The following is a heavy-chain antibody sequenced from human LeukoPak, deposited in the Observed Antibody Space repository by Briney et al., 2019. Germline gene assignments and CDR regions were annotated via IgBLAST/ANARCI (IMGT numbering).Heavy chain of an antibody. CDR2: MNPNSGNT. Sequence: ASVKVSCKASGYTFTSYDINWVRQATGQGLEWMGWMNPNSGNTGYAQKFQGRVTMTRNTSISTAYMELSSLRSEDTAVYYCARECSSTSCYFYYYYGMDVWGQGTTVTVSS. J-gene: IGHJ6*02. CDR3: ARECSSTSCYFYYYYGMDV. CDR1: GYTFTSYD. V-gene: IGHV1-8*01. D-gene: IGHD2-2*01.